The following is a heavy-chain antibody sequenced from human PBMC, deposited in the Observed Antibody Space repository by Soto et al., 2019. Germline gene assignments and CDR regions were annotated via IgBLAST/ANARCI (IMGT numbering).Heavy chain of an antibody. V-gene: IGHV1-69*13. Sequence: GASVKVSFKASGGTLSSYAISWLRQAPGQGLEWIGVIIPIFGTANYAQKFQGRVTITADEYTSTAYMELRSLRSEDTALYYCARDPYYDFWSRYPSQHGIYYYYGMDVWGQGTTVTLSS. CDR2: IIPIFGTA. D-gene: IGHD3-3*01. CDR3: ARDPYYDFWSRYPSQHGIYYYYGMDV. CDR1: GGTLSSYA. J-gene: IGHJ6*02.